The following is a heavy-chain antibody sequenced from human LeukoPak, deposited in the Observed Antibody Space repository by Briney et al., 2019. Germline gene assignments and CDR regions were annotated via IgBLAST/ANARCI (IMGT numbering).Heavy chain of an antibody. Sequence: GGSLRLSCAASRFTFSSYAMSWVRQAPGKGLEWVSGISGSGGSTSYADPVKGRFTISRDNSKNTLYLQMNSLRAEDTAVYYCAKDQSYACDYWGQGTLVTVSS. J-gene: IGHJ4*02. CDR2: ISGSGGST. D-gene: IGHD3-16*01. CDR1: RFTFSSYA. CDR3: AKDQSYACDY. V-gene: IGHV3-23*01.